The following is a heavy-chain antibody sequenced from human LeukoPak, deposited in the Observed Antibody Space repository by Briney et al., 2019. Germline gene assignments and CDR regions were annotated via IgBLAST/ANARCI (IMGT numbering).Heavy chain of an antibody. D-gene: IGHD4-23*01. J-gene: IGHJ4*02. V-gene: IGHV3-66*01. CDR3: ARDSTTVGYDY. CDR1: GFTVSSNY. Sequence: PGGSLGLSCAASGFTVSSNYMSWVRQAPGKGLEWVSVIYSGGSTYYADSVKGRFTISRDNSKNTLYLQMNSLRAEDTAVYYCARDSTTVGYDYWGQGTLVTVSS. CDR2: IYSGGST.